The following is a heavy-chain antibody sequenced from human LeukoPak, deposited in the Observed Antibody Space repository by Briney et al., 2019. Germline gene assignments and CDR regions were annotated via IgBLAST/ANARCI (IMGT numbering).Heavy chain of an antibody. CDR3: ARSWPNVVVPAATLNWFDP. CDR1: GGSFSGYY. J-gene: IGHJ5*02. V-gene: IGHV4-34*01. D-gene: IGHD2-2*01. Sequence: SETLSLTCAVYGGSFSGYYWSWIRQPPGKGLEWIGEINHSGSTNYNPSLKSRVTISVDTSKNQFSLKPSSVTAADTAVYYCARSWPNVVVPAATLNWFDPWGQGTLVTVSS. CDR2: INHSGST.